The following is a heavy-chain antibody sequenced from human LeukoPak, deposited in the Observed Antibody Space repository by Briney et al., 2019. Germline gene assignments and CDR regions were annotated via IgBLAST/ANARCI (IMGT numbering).Heavy chain of an antibody. CDR3: ARYSGTYRDF. D-gene: IGHD1-26*01. CDR2: ISSSSSYI. V-gene: IGHV3-21*01. J-gene: IGHJ4*02. CDR1: GFTFSSYN. Sequence: PGESLRLSCAASGFTFSSYNMNWVRQAPGKGLEWVSSISSSSSYIFYADSVKGRFTISRDNAKNSLYLQMNSLRAEDTAVYYCARYSGTYRDFWGQGTLVTVPS.